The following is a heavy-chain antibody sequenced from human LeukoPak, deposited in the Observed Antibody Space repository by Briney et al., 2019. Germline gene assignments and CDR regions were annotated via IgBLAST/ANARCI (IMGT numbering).Heavy chain of an antibody. CDR2: IAHDGSNK. J-gene: IGHJ6*03. V-gene: IGHV3-30*03. CDR3: ARDLGSSTPYYMDV. Sequence: PGGSLRLFCAASGFTFSNYVMQWVRQAPGKGLEWVTLIAHDGSNKYYADSVKGRFTISRENSKNTLYLQMNSLRPEDTAVYYCARDLGSSTPYYMDVWGKGTTVTVSS. CDR1: GFTFSNYV. D-gene: IGHD6-13*01.